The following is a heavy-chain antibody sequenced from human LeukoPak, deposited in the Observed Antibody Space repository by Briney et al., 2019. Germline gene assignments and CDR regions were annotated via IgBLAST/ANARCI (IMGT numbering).Heavy chain of an antibody. J-gene: IGHJ6*03. Sequence: GGSMRLSCAAYGFTFSSYSMNWVRQAQGKGLEWVSYISSSSSTIYYADSVKGRLTISRDNAKQSLCLQMNGLRAEYTAVYYCARVYTDRTSGYSSGWYVPYYYYYMDVWGKGTTVTVSS. V-gene: IGHV3-48*01. CDR2: ISSSSSTI. D-gene: IGHD6-19*01. CDR3: ARVYTDRTSGYSSGWYVPYYYYYMDV. CDR1: GFTFSSYS.